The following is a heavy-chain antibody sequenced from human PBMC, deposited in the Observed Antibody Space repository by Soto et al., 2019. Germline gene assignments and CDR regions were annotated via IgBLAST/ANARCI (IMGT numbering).Heavy chain of an antibody. CDR3: ARDNGEQLGHYYYGMDV. CDR2: ISYDGSNK. V-gene: IGHV3-30-3*01. D-gene: IGHD6-6*01. CDR1: GFTFSSYA. J-gene: IGHJ6*02. Sequence: PGGSLRLSCAASGFTFSSYAMHWVRQAPGKGLEWVAVISYDGSNKYYADSVKGRFTISRDNSKNTLYLQMNSLRAEDTAVYYCARDNGEQLGHYYYGMDVWGQGTTVTVSS.